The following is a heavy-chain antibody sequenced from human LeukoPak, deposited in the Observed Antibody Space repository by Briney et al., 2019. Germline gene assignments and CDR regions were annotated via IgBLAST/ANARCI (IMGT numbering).Heavy chain of an antibody. CDR1: GGSISSYY. V-gene: IGHV4-34*01. CDR2: INHSGST. J-gene: IGHJ4*02. Sequence: SETLSLTCTVSGGSISSYYWSWIRQPPGKGLEWIGEINHSGSTNYNPSLKSRVTISVDTSKNQFSLKLSSVTAADTAVYYCAREYCSSTSCYFGVRYFNYWGQGTLVTVSS. D-gene: IGHD2-2*01. CDR3: AREYCSSTSCYFGVRYFNY.